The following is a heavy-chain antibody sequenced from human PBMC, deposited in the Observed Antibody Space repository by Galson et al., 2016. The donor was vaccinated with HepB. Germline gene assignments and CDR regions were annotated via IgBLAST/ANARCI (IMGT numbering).Heavy chain of an antibody. CDR1: GFTFSRSG. J-gene: IGHJ3*01. D-gene: IGHD6-6*01. Sequence: SLRLSCAGSGFTFSRSGLNWVRQAPGKGLQWVSYISSSVSTIYCADSVKGRFTISRDNAKNSVYLQMHSLRDDDTTVYYCARELVRSAFNLWGQGTMVTVSS. CDR3: ARELVRSAFNL. V-gene: IGHV3-48*02. CDR2: ISSSVSTI.